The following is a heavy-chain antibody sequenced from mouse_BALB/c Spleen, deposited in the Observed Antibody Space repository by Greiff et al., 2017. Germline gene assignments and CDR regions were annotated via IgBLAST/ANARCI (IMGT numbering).Heavy chain of an antibody. CDR3: ASEGFAY. V-gene: IGHV1S29*02. J-gene: IGHJ3*01. Sequence: EVQLQESGPGLVKPGASVKISCKASGYTFTDYNMHWVRQSHGKSLEWIGYIYPYNGGNGYNQKFKSKATLTVDHSSSTAYMELRSLTSEDSAVYYCASEGFAYWGQGTLVTVSA. CDR2: IYPYNGGN. CDR1: GYTFTDYN.